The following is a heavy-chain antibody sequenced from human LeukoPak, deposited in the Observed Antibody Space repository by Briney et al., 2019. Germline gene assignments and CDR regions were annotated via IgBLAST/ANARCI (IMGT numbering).Heavy chain of an antibody. CDR3: ARDQGFTPYWYFDL. Sequence: SETLSLTCTVSDGSINNYYWSSIRQPAGKGLEWIGHIYTSGSTDYNPSLKGRVTMSIDTSKDQFSLNLSSMTAADTAMYYCARDQGFTPYWYFDLWGRGTLVTVSS. V-gene: IGHV4-4*07. CDR1: DGSINNYY. J-gene: IGHJ2*01. CDR2: IYTSGST.